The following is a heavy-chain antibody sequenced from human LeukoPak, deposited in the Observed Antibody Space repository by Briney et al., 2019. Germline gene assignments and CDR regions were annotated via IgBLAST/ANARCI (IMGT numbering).Heavy chain of an antibody. CDR2: IKQDGSEK. CDR3: ARDEYYYDSSGCRFDY. V-gene: IGHV3-7*01. J-gene: IGHJ4*02. Sequence: GGSLRLSCAASGFTFSSYWMSWVRQAPGKGLEWVANIKQDGSEKYYVDSVKGRFTISRDNAKNSPYVQMNSLRAEDTAVYYCARDEYYYDSSGCRFDYWGQGTLVTVSS. CDR1: GFTFSSYW. D-gene: IGHD3-22*01.